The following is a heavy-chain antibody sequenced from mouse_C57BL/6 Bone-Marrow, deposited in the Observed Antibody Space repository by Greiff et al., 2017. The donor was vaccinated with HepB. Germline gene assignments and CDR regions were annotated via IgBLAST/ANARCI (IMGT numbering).Heavy chain of an antibody. V-gene: IGHV1-9*01. CDR1: GYTFTGYW. D-gene: IGHD2-1*01. CDR3: ARDYGNYGDWYFDV. J-gene: IGHJ1*03. Sequence: QVQLQQSGAELMKPGASVKLSCKATGYTFTGYWIEWVKQRPGYGLEWIGEILPGSGSTNYNEKFKGKATITADTSSNTAYMQLSSLTTADSAIYYCARDYGNYGDWYFDVWGTGTTVTVSS. CDR2: ILPGSGST.